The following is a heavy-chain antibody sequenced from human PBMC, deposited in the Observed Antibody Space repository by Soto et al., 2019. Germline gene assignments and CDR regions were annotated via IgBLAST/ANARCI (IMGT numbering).Heavy chain of an antibody. CDR2: ISSSSSTI. CDR3: VVTMVRGVIIPLAL. J-gene: IGHJ5*02. Sequence: GGSLRLSCAASGFTFSSYSMNWVRQAPGKGLEWVSYISSSSSTIYYADSVKGRFTISRDNAKNSLYLQMNSLRAEDTAVYYCVVTMVRGVIIPLALWGQGTLVTVSS. D-gene: IGHD3-10*01. CDR1: GFTFSSYS. V-gene: IGHV3-48*01.